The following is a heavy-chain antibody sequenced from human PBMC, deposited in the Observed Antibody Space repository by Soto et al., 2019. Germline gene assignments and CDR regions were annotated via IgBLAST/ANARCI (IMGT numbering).Heavy chain of an antibody. CDR1: GGSISSGGYY. CDR3: ARDRTYYYDSELKGAFDI. Sequence: QVQLQESGPGLVKPSQTLSLTCTVSGGSISSGGYYWSWIRQHPGKGLEWIGYIYYSGSTYYNPSLKSRVTISVDTSKNQFSLKLSSVTAADTAVYYSARDRTYYYDSELKGAFDIWGQGTMVTVSS. V-gene: IGHV4-31*03. D-gene: IGHD3-22*01. CDR2: IYYSGST. J-gene: IGHJ3*02.